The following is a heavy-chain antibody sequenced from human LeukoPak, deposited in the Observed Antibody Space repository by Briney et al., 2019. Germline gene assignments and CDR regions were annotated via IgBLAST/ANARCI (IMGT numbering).Heavy chain of an antibody. J-gene: IGHJ5*02. D-gene: IGHD3-22*01. Sequence: GGSLRLSCAASGFTFSSYDMHWVRQATGKGLEWVSAIGTAGDTYYPGSMKGRFTISRENAKNSLYLQMNSLRAGDTAVYYCARGYYDSSGYSIPYWFDPWGQGTLVTVSS. CDR3: ARGYYDSSGYSIPYWFDP. CDR1: GFTFSSYD. V-gene: IGHV3-13*01. CDR2: IGTAGDT.